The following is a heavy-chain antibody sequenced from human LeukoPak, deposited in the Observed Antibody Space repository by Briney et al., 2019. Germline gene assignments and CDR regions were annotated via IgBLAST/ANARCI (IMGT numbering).Heavy chain of an antibody. D-gene: IGHD3-3*01. CDR1: GGSISSGGYS. J-gene: IGHJ5*02. CDR2: INHSGST. V-gene: IGHV4-34*01. Sequence: PSETLSLTCAVSGGSISSGGYSWSWIRQPPGKGLEWIGEINHSGSTNYNPSLKSRVTISVDTSKNQFSLKLSSVTAADTAVYYCARGFRKAWPKISWFDPWGQGTLVTVSS. CDR3: ARGFRKAWPKISWFDP.